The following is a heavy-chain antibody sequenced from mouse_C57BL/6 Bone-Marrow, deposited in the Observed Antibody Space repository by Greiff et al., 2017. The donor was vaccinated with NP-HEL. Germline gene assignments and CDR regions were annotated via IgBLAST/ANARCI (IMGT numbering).Heavy chain of an antibody. D-gene: IGHD1-1*01. Sequence: VQLQQPGAELVKPGASVKLSCKASGYTFTSYWMQWVKQRPGQGLEWIGEIDPSDSYTNYNQKFKGKATLTVDTSSSTAYMQLSSLTSEDSAVYYCARRDGDYYGRSPFDYWGQGTTLTVSS. J-gene: IGHJ2*01. CDR2: IDPSDSYT. V-gene: IGHV1-50*01. CDR1: GYTFTSYW. CDR3: ARRDGDYYGRSPFDY.